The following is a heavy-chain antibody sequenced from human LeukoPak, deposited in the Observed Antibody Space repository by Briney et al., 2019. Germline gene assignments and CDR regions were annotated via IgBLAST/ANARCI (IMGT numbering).Heavy chain of an antibody. J-gene: IGHJ5*02. CDR1: GFTFSSYW. CDR3: ARVGFGSGIRWFDP. D-gene: IGHD3-10*01. CDR2: INSDGSST. Sequence: GGSLRLSCAASGFTFSSYWMHWVRQAPGKGLVWVSRINSDGSSTSYADSVKGRFTISRDDSKNTLYLQMNSLRAEDTAVYYCARVGFGSGIRWFDPWGQGTLVTVSS. V-gene: IGHV3-74*01.